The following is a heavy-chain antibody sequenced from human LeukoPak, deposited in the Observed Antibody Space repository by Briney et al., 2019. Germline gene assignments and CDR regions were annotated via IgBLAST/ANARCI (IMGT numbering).Heavy chain of an antibody. CDR3: AREGYDVLSTYPYYYYYMDV. Sequence: KPSETLSLTCTVSGGSISSSSYYWGWIRQPPGKGLEWIGSIYYSGSTYYNPSLKSRVTISVDTSKSQFSLKLSSVTAADTAVYYCAREGYDVLSTYPYYYYYMDVWDKGTTVTVSS. D-gene: IGHD3-9*01. CDR2: IYYSGST. J-gene: IGHJ6*03. CDR1: GGSISSSSYY. V-gene: IGHV4-39*07.